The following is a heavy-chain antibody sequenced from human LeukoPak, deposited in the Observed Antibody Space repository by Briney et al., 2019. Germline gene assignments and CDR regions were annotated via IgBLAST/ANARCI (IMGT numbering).Heavy chain of an antibody. J-gene: IGHJ5*02. V-gene: IGHV3-21*04. CDR1: GFTFSTYS. CDR3: AKLKACTNGVCYTGWFDP. CDR2: ISSSSRYI. D-gene: IGHD2-8*01. Sequence: GGSLRLSCAASGFTFSTYSMNWVRQAPGKGLEWVSSISSSSRYIYYADSAKGRFTISRDNAKNSLYLQMNSLRAEDTAVYYCAKLKACTNGVCYTGWFDPWGQGTLVAVSS.